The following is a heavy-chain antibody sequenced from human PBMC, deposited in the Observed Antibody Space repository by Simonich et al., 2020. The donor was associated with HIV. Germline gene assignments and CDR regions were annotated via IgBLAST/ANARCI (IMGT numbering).Heavy chain of an antibody. CDR1: GYTLTGLS. J-gene: IGHJ4*02. CDR3: ATDSEYGDYLFDY. Sequence: QVQLVQSGAEVKKPGASVKVSCKVSGYTLTGLSMHWVRQAPGKGLEWMGGFDPENLETIYAQNFQGRVSMTEDTSTDTAYMELCSLRSEDTAVYYGATDSEYGDYLFDYWGQGTLVSVSS. V-gene: IGHV1-24*01. D-gene: IGHD4-17*01. CDR2: FDPENLET.